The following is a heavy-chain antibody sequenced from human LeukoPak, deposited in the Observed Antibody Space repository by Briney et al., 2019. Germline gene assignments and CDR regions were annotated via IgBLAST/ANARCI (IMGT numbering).Heavy chain of an antibody. V-gene: IGHV3-23*01. CDR3: AKDQLGYYDSSGYYYFDY. Sequence: PGGSLRLSXAASGFTFTNYAMYWVRQAPGKGLEWVSGISGSGGSTYYADSVKGRFTISRDNSKNTLYLQMNSLRAEDTAIYYCAKDQLGYYDSSGYYYFDYWGQGTLVTVSS. CDR1: GFTFTNYA. J-gene: IGHJ4*02. D-gene: IGHD3-22*01. CDR2: ISGSGGST.